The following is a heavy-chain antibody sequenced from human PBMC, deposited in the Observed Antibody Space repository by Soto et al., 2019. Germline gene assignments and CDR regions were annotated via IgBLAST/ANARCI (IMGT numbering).Heavy chain of an antibody. CDR2: IYYSGST. CDR1: GGSISSYY. J-gene: IGHJ4*02. V-gene: IGHV4-59*01. Sequence: SETLSLTCTVSGGSISSYYWSWIRQPPGKGLEWIGYIYYSGSTNYNPSLKSRVTISVDTSKNQFSLKLSSVTAADTAVYYCARIISGPVDYWGQGTLVTVSS. D-gene: IGHD2-15*01. CDR3: ARIISGPVDY.